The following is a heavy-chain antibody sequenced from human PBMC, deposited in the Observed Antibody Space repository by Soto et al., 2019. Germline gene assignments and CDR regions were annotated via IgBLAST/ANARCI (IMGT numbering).Heavy chain of an antibody. CDR2: IYPDDSDT. CDR1: GYSFTRYW. J-gene: IGHJ6*02. D-gene: IGHD3-22*01. V-gene: IGHV5-51*01. Sequence: GESLKISCKGSGYSFTRYWIGWVRQMPGKGLEWMGIIYPDDSDTRYSPSFQGQVTISADKSTSTAYLQWSSLKASDTAIYYCARHLEQNYYDSSGYWYYYYGMDVWGQGTTVTVSS. CDR3: ARHLEQNYYDSSGYWYYYYGMDV.